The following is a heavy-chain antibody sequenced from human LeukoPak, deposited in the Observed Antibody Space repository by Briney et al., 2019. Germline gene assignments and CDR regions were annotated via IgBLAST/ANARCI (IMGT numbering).Heavy chain of an antibody. CDR3: AKDMRAYCGGDCYSLFDY. D-gene: IGHD2-21*01. J-gene: IGHJ4*02. Sequence: SGGSLRLSCAASGFTFSSYAMSWVRQAPGRGLEWVSAISGSGGSTYYADSVKGRFTISRDNSKNTLYLQMNSLRAEDTAVYYCAKDMRAYCGGDCYSLFDYWGQGTLVTVSS. CDR2: ISGSGGST. V-gene: IGHV3-23*01. CDR1: GFTFSSYA.